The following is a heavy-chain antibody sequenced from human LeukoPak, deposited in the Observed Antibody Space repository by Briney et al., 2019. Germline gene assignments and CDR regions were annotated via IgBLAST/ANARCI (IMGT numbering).Heavy chain of an antibody. CDR3: AKDPLAGVAAAGTEISFDY. CDR2: ISGSGGST. D-gene: IGHD6-13*01. V-gene: IGHV3-23*01. Sequence: GGSLRLSCAASGFTFSSYAMGWVRQAPGKGLEWVSAISGSGGSTYYADSVKGRFTISRDNSKNTLYLQMNSLRAEDTAVYYCAKDPLAGVAAAGTEISFDYWGQGTLVTVSS. J-gene: IGHJ4*02. CDR1: GFTFSSYA.